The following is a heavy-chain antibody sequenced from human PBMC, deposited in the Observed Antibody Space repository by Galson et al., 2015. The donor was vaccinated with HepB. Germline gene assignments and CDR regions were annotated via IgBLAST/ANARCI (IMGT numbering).Heavy chain of an antibody. D-gene: IGHD6-19*01. CDR3: ARDSSGWYYQISYYYYYYGMDV. V-gene: IGHV1-69*13. J-gene: IGHJ6*02. CDR2: IIPIFGTA. CDR1: GGTFSSYA. Sequence: SVKVSCKASGGTFSSYAISWVRQAPGQGLEWMGGIIPIFGTANYAQKFQGRVTITADESTSTAYMELSSLRSEDTAVYYCARDSSGWYYQISYYYYYYGMDVWGQGTTVTVSS.